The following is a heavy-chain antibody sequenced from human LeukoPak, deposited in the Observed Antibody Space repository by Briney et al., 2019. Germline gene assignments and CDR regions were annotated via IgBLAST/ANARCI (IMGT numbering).Heavy chain of an antibody. CDR3: ARDLATTGELDY. Sequence: SETLSLTCTVSGGSISSSSYYWGWIRQPPGKGLEWIGSIYTSGSTNYNPSLKSRVTMSVDTSKNQFSLKLSSVTAADTAVYYCARDLATTGELDYWGQGTLVTVSS. V-gene: IGHV4-39*07. CDR2: IYTSGST. CDR1: GGSISSSSYY. D-gene: IGHD1-1*01. J-gene: IGHJ4*02.